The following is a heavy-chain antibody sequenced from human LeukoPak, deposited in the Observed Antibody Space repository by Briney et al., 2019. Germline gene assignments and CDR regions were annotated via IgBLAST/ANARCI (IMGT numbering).Heavy chain of an antibody. Sequence: PSETLSLTCTVYGESTGGERPHCGWIRHPPGKGLEWIASISESGTAYYNPSLKSRVTISVDTSKNQFSLRLSSMTAADTAVYYCARVFPSGWWGDYWGQGTLVTVSS. D-gene: IGHD6-19*01. CDR2: ISESGTA. CDR3: ARVFPSGWWGDY. V-gene: IGHV4-39*07. CDR1: GESTGGERPH. J-gene: IGHJ4*02.